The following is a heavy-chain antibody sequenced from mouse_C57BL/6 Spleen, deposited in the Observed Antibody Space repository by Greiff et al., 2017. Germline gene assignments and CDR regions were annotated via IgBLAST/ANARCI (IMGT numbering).Heavy chain of an antibody. CDR2: INPNYGTT. J-gene: IGHJ1*03. CDR3: ESGGLRRWYFDV. CDR1: GYSFTDYN. V-gene: IGHV1-39*01. Sequence: ELVEPGASVKISCKASGYSFTDYNMNWVKQSNGKSLEWIGVINPNYGTTSYNQKFKGKATLTVDQSSSTAYMQLNSLTSDDSAVYYCESGGLRRWYFDVWGTGTTVTVSS. D-gene: IGHD2-4*01.